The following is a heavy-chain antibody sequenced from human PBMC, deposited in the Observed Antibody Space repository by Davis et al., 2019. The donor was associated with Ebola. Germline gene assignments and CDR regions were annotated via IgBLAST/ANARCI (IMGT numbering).Heavy chain of an antibody. CDR1: GFIFSSYE. J-gene: IGHJ4*02. CDR2: FSSSGSTI. Sequence: GESLIISRAASGFIFSSYEMNWVRHAPGQGLEGVSYFSSSGSTIYYADSVKGRFTISRDNAKNSLYLQMNSLRAEDTAVYYCARGASEWWFDYWGQGTLVTVSS. CDR3: ARGASEWWFDY. D-gene: IGHD2-15*01. V-gene: IGHV3-48*03.